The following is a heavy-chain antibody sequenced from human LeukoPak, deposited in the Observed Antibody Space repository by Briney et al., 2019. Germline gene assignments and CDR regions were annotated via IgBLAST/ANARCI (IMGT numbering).Heavy chain of an antibody. Sequence: GGSLRLSCAASGFTFCTYAMTWVRQAPGKGLEWVSTISGSGDSTYYADSVKGRFTISRDNAKNSLYLQMNSLRAEDTAVYYCARDEVGAPPDYWGQGTLVTVSS. V-gene: IGHV3-23*01. J-gene: IGHJ4*02. CDR1: GFTFCTYA. CDR2: ISGSGDST. CDR3: ARDEVGAPPDY. D-gene: IGHD1-26*01.